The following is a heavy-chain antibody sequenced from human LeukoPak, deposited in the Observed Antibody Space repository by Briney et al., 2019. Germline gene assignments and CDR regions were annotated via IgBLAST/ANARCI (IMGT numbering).Heavy chain of an antibody. D-gene: IGHD3-22*01. J-gene: IGHJ4*02. V-gene: IGHV3-23*01. CDR3: ARDFYDSSGYFLDC. Sequence: PGGSLRLSCAASGFTFSSYAMSWVRQAPGKGLEWVSAISGSGGSTYYADSVKGRFTISRDNSKNTLYLQMNSLRAEDTAVYYCARDFYDSSGYFLDCWGQGTLVTVSS. CDR2: ISGSGGST. CDR1: GFTFSSYA.